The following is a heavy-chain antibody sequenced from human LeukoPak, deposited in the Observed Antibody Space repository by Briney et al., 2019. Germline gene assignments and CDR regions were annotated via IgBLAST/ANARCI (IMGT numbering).Heavy chain of an antibody. D-gene: IGHD5/OR15-5a*01. CDR3: ARDGPRLVLRLLGSWFDP. CDR1: GFTFSSYA. CDR2: ISYDGSNK. V-gene: IGHV3-30*04. J-gene: IGHJ5*02. Sequence: GGSLRLSCAASGFTFSSYAMHWVRQAPGKGLEWVAVISYDGSNKYYANSVKGRFTISRDNSKNTLYLQMNSLRAEDTAVYYCARDGPRLVLRLLGSWFDPWGQGTLVTVSS.